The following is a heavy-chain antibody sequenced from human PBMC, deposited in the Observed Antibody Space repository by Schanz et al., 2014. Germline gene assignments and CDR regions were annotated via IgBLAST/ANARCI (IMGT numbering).Heavy chain of an antibody. CDR2: MNPNSGGT. J-gene: IGHJ4*02. CDR3: ASAGFDDSSGYPDY. CDR1: GYTFINSD. D-gene: IGHD3-22*01. V-gene: IGHV1-2*02. Sequence: QVQLVQSGAEVKNPGASVKVSCKASGYTFINSDINWVRQAAGQGLEWMGWMNPNSGGTNYAQKVQGRVTISRDTSISTAYMEVSRLRSDDTAVYYCASAGFDDSSGYPDYWGQGTLVTVSS.